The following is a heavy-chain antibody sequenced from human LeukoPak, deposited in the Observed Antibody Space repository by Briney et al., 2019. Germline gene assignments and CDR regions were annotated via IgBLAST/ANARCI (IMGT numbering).Heavy chain of an antibody. Sequence: ASETLSLTCTVSGGSISSYYWSWIRQPPGKGLEWIGYIYYSGSTNYNPSLKSRVTISVETSKNQFSLKLSSVTAADTAVYYCARDCVNDILTGYCRDRIWGKGTMVTVSS. CDR3: ARDCVNDILTGYCRDRI. J-gene: IGHJ3*02. V-gene: IGHV4-59*01. CDR2: IYYSGST. CDR1: GGSISSYY. D-gene: IGHD3-9*01.